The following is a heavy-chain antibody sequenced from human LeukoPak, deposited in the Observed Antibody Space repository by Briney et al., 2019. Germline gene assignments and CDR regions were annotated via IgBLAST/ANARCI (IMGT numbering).Heavy chain of an antibody. CDR2: IYYSGST. V-gene: IGHV4-59*11. D-gene: IGHD6-6*01. J-gene: IGHJ3*02. CDR3: ASSYSSSSGAFDI. CDR1: GGSISSHY. Sequence: SGTLSLTCTVSGGSISSHYWSWIRQPPGKGLEWIGYIYYSGSTNYNPSRKSRVTISENTSKDQFSLKLSSVAAADTAGYYCASSYSSSSGAFDIWGQGTMVTVSS.